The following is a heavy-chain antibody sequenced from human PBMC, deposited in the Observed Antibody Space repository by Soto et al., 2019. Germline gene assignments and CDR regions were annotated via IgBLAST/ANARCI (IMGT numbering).Heavy chain of an antibody. V-gene: IGHV3-23*01. Sequence: GSLRLSRAASGFKFSNYAMSWVRQAPGKGLEWVSLISATGGGTYYADSVKGRFTISRDNSHNTLYLQVHSLTAEDTAVYYCAKDRRAGGNSAFYFDFWGQGAQVTVSS. D-gene: IGHD3-16*01. J-gene: IGHJ4*02. CDR3: AKDRRAGGNSAFYFDF. CDR2: ISATGGGT. CDR1: GFKFSNYA.